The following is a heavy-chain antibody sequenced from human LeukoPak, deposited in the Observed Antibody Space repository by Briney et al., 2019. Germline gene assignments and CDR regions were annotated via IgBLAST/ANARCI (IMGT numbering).Heavy chain of an antibody. CDR3: ARVAQDSGYCSGGSCYSYSNFDY. V-gene: IGHV4-34*01. J-gene: IGHJ4*02. CDR2: INHSGST. Sequence: PSETLSLTCAVYGGSFSGYYWSWIRQPPGKGLEWIGEINHSGSTNYNPSLKSRVTISVDTSKNQFSLKLSSVTAADTAVYYCARVAQDSGYCSGGSCYSYSNFDYWGQGTLVTVSS. D-gene: IGHD2-15*01. CDR1: GGSFSGYY.